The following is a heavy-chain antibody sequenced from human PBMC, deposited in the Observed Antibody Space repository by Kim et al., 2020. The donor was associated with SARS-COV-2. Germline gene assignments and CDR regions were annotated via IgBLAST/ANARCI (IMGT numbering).Heavy chain of an antibody. Sequence: GGSLRLSCAASGFTFSNSVMSWVRQAPGGKGLEWVSGINNSGGTTYYAGSVKGRFTISRDNSKNTLYLQMNSLTAEDTAVYYCAKGGLTARRFAFSGQGT. D-gene: IGHD5-18*01. J-gene: IGHJ4*02. CDR1: GFTFSNSV. V-gene: IGHV3-23*01. CDR2: INNSGGTT. CDR3: AKGGLTARRFAF.